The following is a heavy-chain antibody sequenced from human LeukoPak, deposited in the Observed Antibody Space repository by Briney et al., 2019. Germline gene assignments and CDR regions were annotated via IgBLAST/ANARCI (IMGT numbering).Heavy chain of an antibody. CDR1: GYSFTSYW. V-gene: IGHV5-51*01. D-gene: IGHD3-10*01. J-gene: IGHJ5*02. Sequence: GESLKISCKGSGYSFTSYWIGWVRQMPGKGLEWMGIIYPGDSDTRYSPSFQGRVTISADKSISTAYLQWSSLKASDTAMYYCARRSGPHYYGSGSYEGEFDPWGQGTLVTVSS. CDR3: ARRSGPHYYGSGSYEGEFDP. CDR2: IYPGDSDT.